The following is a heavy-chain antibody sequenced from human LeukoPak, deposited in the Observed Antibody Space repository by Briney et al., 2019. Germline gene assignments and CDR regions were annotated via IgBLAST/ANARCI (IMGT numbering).Heavy chain of an antibody. CDR2: ISGSGGST. D-gene: IGHD3-22*01. V-gene: IGHV3-23*01. CDR1: GFTFSSYA. CDR3: AKDSVRYYDSSGNFDY. Sequence: GGSLRLSCAASGFTFSSYAMSWARQAPGKGLEWVSAISGSGGSTYYADSVKGRFTISRDNSKNTLYLQMNSLRAEDTAVYYCAKDSVRYYDSSGNFDYWGQGTLVTVSS. J-gene: IGHJ4*02.